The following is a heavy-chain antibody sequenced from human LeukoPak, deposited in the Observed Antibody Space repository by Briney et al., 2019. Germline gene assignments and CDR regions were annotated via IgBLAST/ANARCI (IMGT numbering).Heavy chain of an antibody. Sequence: ASVKVSCKASGYTFTDYYMHWVRQAPGQGLEWMGRINPDTGGTSYAQKFQGRVTMTRDTSISTAYVELNRLRSDDTAVYYCARDIESRGVTPRGWGQGTLVSVSS. CDR3: ARDIESRGVTPRG. V-gene: IGHV1-2*06. J-gene: IGHJ4*02. CDR2: INPDTGGT. CDR1: GYTFTDYY. D-gene: IGHD3-10*01.